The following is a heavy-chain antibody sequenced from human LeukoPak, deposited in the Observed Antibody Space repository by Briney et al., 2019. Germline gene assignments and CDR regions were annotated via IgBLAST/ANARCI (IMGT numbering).Heavy chain of an antibody. CDR2: INHSGST. V-gene: IGHV4-34*01. CDR3: ARQAYSSSSDY. D-gene: IGHD6-6*01. Sequence: PSETLSLTCAVYGGSFSGYYWSWIRQPPGKGLEWIGEINHSGSTNYNPSLKSRVTISVDTSKNQISLKLSSVTAADTAVYYCARQAYSSSSDYWGQGTLVTVSS. CDR1: GGSFSGYY. J-gene: IGHJ4*02.